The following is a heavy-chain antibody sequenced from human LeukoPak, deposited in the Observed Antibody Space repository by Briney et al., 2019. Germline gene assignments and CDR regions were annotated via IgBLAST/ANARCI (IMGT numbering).Heavy chain of an antibody. V-gene: IGHV4-59*01. CDR2: IYYSGST. Sequence: PSETLSLTCTVSGGSISSYYWSWIRQPPGKGLEWIGYIYYSGSTNYNPSLKSRVTISVDTSKNQFSLKLSSVTAADTAVYYWARRISDAFDIWGQGTMVTVSS. CDR3: ARRISDAFDI. CDR1: GGSISSYY. J-gene: IGHJ3*02.